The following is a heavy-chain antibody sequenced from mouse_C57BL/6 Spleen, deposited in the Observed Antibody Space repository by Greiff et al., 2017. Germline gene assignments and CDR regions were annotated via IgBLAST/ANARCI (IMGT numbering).Heavy chain of an antibody. D-gene: IGHD3-2*02. CDR3: ARSTAQARGWFAY. V-gene: IGHV1-64*01. CDR2: IHPNGGST. J-gene: IGHJ3*01. Sequence: QVQLQQPGAELVKPGASVKLSCKASGYTFTSYWMHWVKQRPGQGLEWIGMIHPNGGSTNYNEKFKSKATLTVDKSSSTAYMQLSSLTSEDSAVYYCARSTAQARGWFAYWGLGTLVTVSA. CDR1: GYTFTSYW.